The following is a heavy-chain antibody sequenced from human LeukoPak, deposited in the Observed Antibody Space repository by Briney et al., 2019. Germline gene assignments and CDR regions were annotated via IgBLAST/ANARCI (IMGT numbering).Heavy chain of an antibody. CDR1: GDSIRRSNDY. Sequence: SETLSLTCTVSGDSIRRSNDYWGWIRQSPGKGLEWLGSIYYSGNTYYNPSLESRLTISVDTYNNQFSLKLSSVTAADTAVYYCARTRGYSYGPSDYWGQGTLVTVSS. V-gene: IGHV4-39*07. CDR2: IYYSGNT. J-gene: IGHJ4*02. CDR3: ARTRGYSYGPSDY. D-gene: IGHD5-18*01.